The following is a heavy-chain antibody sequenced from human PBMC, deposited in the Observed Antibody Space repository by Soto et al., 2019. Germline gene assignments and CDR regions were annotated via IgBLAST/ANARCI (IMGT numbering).Heavy chain of an antibody. D-gene: IGHD6-6*01. CDR2: ISYNSGSI. V-gene: IGHV3-9*01. Sequence: DVQLVESGGGLVQTGRSLRLSCAASGFTFDDYAMHWVRQSPGRGLEWVSGISYNSGSIDYADSVKGRFTISRDNAKNSLYRQMNSLRVEDTALYYCAKGDSPSSSLNFDSWGQGTLVTVSS. CDR3: AKGDSPSSSLNFDS. J-gene: IGHJ4*02. CDR1: GFTFDDYA.